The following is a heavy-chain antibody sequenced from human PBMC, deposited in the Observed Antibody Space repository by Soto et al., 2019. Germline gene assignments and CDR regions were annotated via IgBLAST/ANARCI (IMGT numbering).Heavy chain of an antibody. V-gene: IGHV4-59*01. Sequence: PSETLSLTCTVSGGSISRYYWSWIRQPPGKGLEWIGYIYYSGSTNYNPSLKSRVTISVDTSKNQFSLKLSSVTAADTAVYYCARRYGASFXYWGQGTLVTVSS. J-gene: IGHJ4*02. CDR2: IYYSGST. CDR3: ARRYGASFXY. D-gene: IGHD4-17*01. CDR1: GGSISRYY.